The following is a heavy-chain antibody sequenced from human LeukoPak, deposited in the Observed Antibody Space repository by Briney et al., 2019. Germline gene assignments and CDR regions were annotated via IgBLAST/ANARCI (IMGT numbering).Heavy chain of an antibody. Sequence: SETLSLTCTVSGGSISSYYWSWIRQPPGKGLEWIGSIYYSGSTYYNPSLKSRVTISVDTSKNQFSLKLSSVTAADTAVYYCARGIPVLRYFDWLDRTYNWFDPWGQGTLVTVSS. D-gene: IGHD3-9*01. CDR3: ARGIPVLRYFDWLDRTYNWFDP. J-gene: IGHJ5*02. CDR1: GGSISSYY. CDR2: IYYSGST. V-gene: IGHV4-59*12.